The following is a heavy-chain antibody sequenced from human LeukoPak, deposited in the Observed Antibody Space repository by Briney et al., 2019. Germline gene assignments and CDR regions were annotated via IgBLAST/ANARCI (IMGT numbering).Heavy chain of an antibody. V-gene: IGHV4-34*01. CDR2: MNHDWTT. J-gene: IGHJ4*02. CDR3: ARGLITIFGVVDY. CDR1: GESFSAYY. D-gene: IGHD3-3*01. Sequence: SETLSLTCAVSGESFSAYYWTWIPEPREKAVEGVGDMNHDWTTNYNRSLESRVTMSVDTSKNQFSLKLSSVTAADTAMYYCARGLITIFGVVDYWGQGALVTVSS.